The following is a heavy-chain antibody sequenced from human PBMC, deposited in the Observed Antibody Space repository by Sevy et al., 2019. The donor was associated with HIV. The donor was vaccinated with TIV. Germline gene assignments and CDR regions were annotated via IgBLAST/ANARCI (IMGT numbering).Heavy chain of an antibody. J-gene: IGHJ2*01. D-gene: IGHD3-22*01. CDR1: GASITSYY. Sequence: SETLSLTCAVSGASITSYYWNWIRQSPGKGLEWIAYVYHTGTTSYNPSLKSRVSTSLDTSRSQFSLTMYSVTAPDTPRSTPPSRVGASNSLNSSGGKFSRRFYSVTAADTAIYYCARARRRPPVVDSNWYFDVWGRGTLVTVSS. V-gene: IGHV4-59*03. CDR3: PSRVGASNSLNSSGGKFSRRFYSVTAADTAIYYCARARRRPPVVDSNWYFDV. CDR2: VYHTGTT.